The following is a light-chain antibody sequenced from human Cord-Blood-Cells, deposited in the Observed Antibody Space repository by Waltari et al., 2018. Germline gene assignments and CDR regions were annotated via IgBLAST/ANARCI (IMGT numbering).Light chain of an antibody. V-gene: IGLV2-14*01. CDR1: SSDVGGYNY. CDR3: SSYTSSSTLV. J-gene: IGLJ3*02. CDR2: DVS. Sequence: QSALTPPASVSGSPGQSITLSCTGTSSDVGGYNYVPWYQQPPCKAPKLMIYDVSHRPSGVSNRFSGSKSGNTASLTISGRQAEDEADYYCSSYTSSSTLVFGGGTKLTVL.